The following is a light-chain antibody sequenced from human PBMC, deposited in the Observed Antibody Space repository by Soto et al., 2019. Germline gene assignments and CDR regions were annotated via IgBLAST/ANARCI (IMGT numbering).Light chain of an antibody. CDR2: LGS. CDR3: MQALQTPWT. CDR1: HSLLHSNGYNY. J-gene: IGKJ1*01. V-gene: IGKV2-28*01. Sequence: DIVMTQSPLSLPVTPGEPASISCRSSHSLLHSNGYNYLDWYLQKQGQSPQLLIYLGSNRASGVPDRFSGSGSGTYVTLKISRVEAEDVGVYYCMQALQTPWTFGQGTKVEIK.